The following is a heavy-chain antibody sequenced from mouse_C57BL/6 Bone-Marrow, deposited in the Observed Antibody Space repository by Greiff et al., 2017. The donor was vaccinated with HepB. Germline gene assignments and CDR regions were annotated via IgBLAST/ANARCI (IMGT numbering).Heavy chain of an antibody. CDR2: ISSGSSTI. CDR1: GFTFSDYG. J-gene: IGHJ4*01. D-gene: IGHD2-4*01. CDR3: ATKDYDNYAMDY. Sequence: VQLKESGGGLVKPGGSLKLSCAASGFTFSDYGMHWVRQAPEKGLEWVAYISSGSSTIYYADTVKGRFTISRDNAKNTLFLQMTSLRSEDTAMYYCATKDYDNYAMDYWGQGTSVTVSS. V-gene: IGHV5-17*01.